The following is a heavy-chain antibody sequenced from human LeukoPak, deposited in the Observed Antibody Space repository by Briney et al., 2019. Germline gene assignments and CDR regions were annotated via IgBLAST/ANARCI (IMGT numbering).Heavy chain of an antibody. J-gene: IGHJ4*02. Sequence: GGSLRLSCAASGFTFDDYAMHWVRQAPGKGLEWVSLISGDGGSTYYADSVKGRFTISRDNSKNSLYLQMNSLRTEDTALYYCARDPRIAVAGSLYYFDYWGQGTLVTVSS. V-gene: IGHV3-43*02. D-gene: IGHD6-19*01. CDR2: ISGDGGST. CDR3: ARDPRIAVAGSLYYFDY. CDR1: GFTFDDYA.